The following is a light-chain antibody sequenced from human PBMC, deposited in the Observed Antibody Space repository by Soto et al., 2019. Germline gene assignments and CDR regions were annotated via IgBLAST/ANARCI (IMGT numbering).Light chain of an antibody. CDR1: QSIDSY. J-gene: IGKJ1*01. CDR3: QQSYNTPRT. Sequence: DIQMTQSPSSLSASVGDRVTITCRTSQSIDSYLNWYQQKPGKAPKLLIYGTSSLQSGVPSRFSGSGSGTDFTLTINSLQPEDFATYYCQQSYNTPRTFGQGTKVEIK. V-gene: IGKV1-39*01. CDR2: GTS.